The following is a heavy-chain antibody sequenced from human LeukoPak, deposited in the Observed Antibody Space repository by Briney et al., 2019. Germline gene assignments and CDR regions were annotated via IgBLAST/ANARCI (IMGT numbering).Heavy chain of an antibody. CDR3: ARWGYCSSTSCSDY. CDR1: GYTFTGYY. J-gene: IGHJ4*02. Sequence: VASVKVSCKASGYTFTGYYMHWVRQAPGQGLEWMGWINPNSGGTNYAQKFQGRVTMTRDTSISTAYMELSRLRSDDTAVYYCARWGYCSSTSCSDYWGQGTLVTVSS. D-gene: IGHD2-2*01. CDR2: INPNSGGT. V-gene: IGHV1-2*02.